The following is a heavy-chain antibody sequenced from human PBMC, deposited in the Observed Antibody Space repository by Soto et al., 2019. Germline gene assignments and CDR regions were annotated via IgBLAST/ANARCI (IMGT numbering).Heavy chain of an antibody. CDR1: GFTFSSYS. D-gene: IGHD6-19*01. V-gene: IGHV3-21*01. CDR3: VPVGSSGREYFQH. J-gene: IGHJ1*01. CDR2: ISSSSSYI. Sequence: GSLRLSCAASGFTFSSYSMNWVRQAPGKGLEWVSSISSSSSYIYYADSVKGRFTISRDNAKNSLYLQMNSLRAEDTAVYYCVPVGSSGREYFQHWGQGTLVTVSS.